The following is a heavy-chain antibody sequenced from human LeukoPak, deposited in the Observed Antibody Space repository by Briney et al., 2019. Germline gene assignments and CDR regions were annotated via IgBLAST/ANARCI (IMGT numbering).Heavy chain of an antibody. CDR3: ARDRLQFRVSFDY. Sequence: SETLSLTCAVSGYSISSGYYCGWIRQPPGKGLEWIGSIHHSGSTYYNPSLKSRVTISVDTSKNQFSLKLSSVTAADTAVYYCARDRLQFRVSFDYWGQGTLVTVSS. J-gene: IGHJ4*02. D-gene: IGHD5-24*01. CDR1: GYSISSGYY. CDR2: IHHSGST. V-gene: IGHV4-38-2*02.